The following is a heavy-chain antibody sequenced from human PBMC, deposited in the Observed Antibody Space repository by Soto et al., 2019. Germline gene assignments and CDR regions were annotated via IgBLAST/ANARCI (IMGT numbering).Heavy chain of an antibody. CDR1: GYTFTSYG. D-gene: IGHD3-22*01. CDR3: ARDSLGYYDSSGDDFDY. CDR2: ISAYNGNT. J-gene: IGHJ4*02. Sequence: ASVKVSCKASGYTFTSYGISWVRQAPGQGLEWMGRISAYNGNTNYAQKLQGRVTMTTDTSTSTAYMEPRSLRPDDTAVYYCARDSLGYYDSSGDDFDYWGQGTLVTVSS. V-gene: IGHV1-18*01.